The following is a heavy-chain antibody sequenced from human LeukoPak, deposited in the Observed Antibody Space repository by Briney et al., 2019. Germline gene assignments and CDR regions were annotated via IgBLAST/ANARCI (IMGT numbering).Heavy chain of an antibody. J-gene: IGHJ4*02. CDR2: ISGSGGST. V-gene: IGHV3-23*01. Sequence: GGSLRLSCAASGFTLSSYAMSWVRQAPGKGLEWVSAISGSGGSTYYAASVKGRFTISRDNSKNTLYLQMNSLRAEDTAVYYCATSGGHGWNYYFDNWGQGTLVTVSS. CDR3: ATSGGHGWNYYFDN. D-gene: IGHD5-12*01. CDR1: GFTLSSYA.